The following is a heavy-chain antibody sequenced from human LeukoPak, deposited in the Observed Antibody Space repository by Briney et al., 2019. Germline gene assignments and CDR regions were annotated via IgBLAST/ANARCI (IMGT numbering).Heavy chain of an antibody. CDR2: ISNDGSSR. CDR3: VSGTCGGSCYILDY. J-gene: IGHJ4*02. D-gene: IGHD2-15*01. Sequence: GGSLRLSCEASEFTFSNYSMHWVRQAPGKGLEWLAVISNDGSSRQYRDSVKGRFTVSRDNSKNTLYLQMNSLRAEDTAVYYCVSGTCGGSCYILDYWGQGTLVTVSS. V-gene: IGHV3-30*03. CDR1: EFTFSNYS.